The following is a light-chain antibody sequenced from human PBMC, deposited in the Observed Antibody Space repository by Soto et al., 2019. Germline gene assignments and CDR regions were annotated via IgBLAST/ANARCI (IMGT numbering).Light chain of an antibody. V-gene: IGLV1-40*01. J-gene: IGLJ1*01. CDR2: GNI. Sequence: QSVLTQPPSVSGAPGQRVTISCTGSSSSIGAGFDVHWYQQLPGTAPKLLSYGNINRPSGVPDRFSGSKSGTSASLAITGLQAEDEAEYYCQSYDSNLGGYVFGSGTKVTVL. CDR1: SSSIGAGFD. CDR3: QSYDSNLGGYV.